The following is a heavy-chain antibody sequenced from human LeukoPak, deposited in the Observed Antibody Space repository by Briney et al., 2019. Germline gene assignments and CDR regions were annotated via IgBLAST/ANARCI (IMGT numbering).Heavy chain of an antibody. J-gene: IGHJ4*02. D-gene: IGHD2-2*01. CDR1: GYTFTTYY. CDR2: INPSGGST. CDR3: ARDEVDRYQLLMY. V-gene: IGHV1-46*01. Sequence: GASVKASCKASGYTFTTYYTHSVRQAPGHGLEWMGIINPSGGSTSYAQKFQGRVTMTRDMSTSTVYMELSSLRSEDTAVYYCARDEVDRYQLLMYWGQGTLVTVSS.